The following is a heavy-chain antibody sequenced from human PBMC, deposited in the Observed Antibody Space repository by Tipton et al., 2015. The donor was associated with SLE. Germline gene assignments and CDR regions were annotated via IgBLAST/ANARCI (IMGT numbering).Heavy chain of an antibody. CDR3: ARDVRARVGARGGY. Sequence: TLSLTCAVSGDSISSGSYYWSWIRQPAGKGLEWIGYIYTSGSTNYNPSLKSRVTISVDTSKNQFSLKLSSVTAADTAVYYCARDVRARVGARGGYWGQGTLVTVSS. J-gene: IGHJ4*02. V-gene: IGHV4-61*09. CDR1: GDSISSGSYY. CDR2: IYTSGST. D-gene: IGHD1-26*01.